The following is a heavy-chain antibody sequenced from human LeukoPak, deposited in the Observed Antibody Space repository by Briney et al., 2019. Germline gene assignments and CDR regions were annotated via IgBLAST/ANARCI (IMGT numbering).Heavy chain of an antibody. CDR1: EYTLTEFS. D-gene: IGHD3-22*01. CDR2: FDPEDVET. Sequence: ASVKVSCTVSEYTLTEFSMHWVRQAPGKGLEWMGSFDPEDVETIYAQKFQGRVTMTEDTSTDTAYMELSSLRSEDTAVYYCATAGYRASAYYYDSSGYPTHVFDYWGQGTLVTVSS. J-gene: IGHJ4*02. V-gene: IGHV1-24*01. CDR3: ATAGYRASAYYYDSSGYPTHVFDY.